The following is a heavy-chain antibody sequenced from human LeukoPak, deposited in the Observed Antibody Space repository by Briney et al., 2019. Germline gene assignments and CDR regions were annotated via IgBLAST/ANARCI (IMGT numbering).Heavy chain of an antibody. V-gene: IGHV4-59*01. Sequence: SETLSLTCTVSGGSISSYYWSWIRQPPGKGLEWIGYIYYSGSTNYNPSLKSRVTISVDTSKNQFSLKLSSVTAADTAVYYCTCLTTADAFDIWGQGTMVTVSS. CDR1: GGSISSYY. CDR3: TCLTTADAFDI. D-gene: IGHD3-22*01. CDR2: IYYSGST. J-gene: IGHJ3*02.